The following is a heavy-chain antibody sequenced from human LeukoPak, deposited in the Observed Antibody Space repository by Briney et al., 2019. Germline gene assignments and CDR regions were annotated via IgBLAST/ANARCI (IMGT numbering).Heavy chain of an antibody. Sequence: SETLSLTCTVSGYSISSGYYWGWIRQPPGKGLEWIGSIYYSGSTYYNPSLKSRLYISQDTSKNQFSLKMTSVTAADTAVYYCARDLGYSSSWYDYWGQGTLVTVSS. V-gene: IGHV4-38-2*02. J-gene: IGHJ4*02. CDR3: ARDLGYSSSWYDY. D-gene: IGHD6-13*01. CDR1: GYSISSGYY. CDR2: IYYSGST.